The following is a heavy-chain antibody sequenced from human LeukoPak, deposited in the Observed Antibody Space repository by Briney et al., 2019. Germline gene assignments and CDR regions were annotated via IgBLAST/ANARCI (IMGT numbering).Heavy chain of an antibody. CDR1: GFTFSSYG. CDR2: ISYDGSNK. J-gene: IGHJ4*02. V-gene: IGHV3-30*18. CDR3: AKVGYYDSSGYSANSFDY. Sequence: GGSLRLSCAASGFTFSSYGMSWVRQAPGKGLEWVAVISYDGSNKYYADSVKGRFTISRDNSKNTLYLQMNSLRAEDTAVYYRAKVGYYDSSGYSANSFDYWGQGTLVTVSS. D-gene: IGHD3-22*01.